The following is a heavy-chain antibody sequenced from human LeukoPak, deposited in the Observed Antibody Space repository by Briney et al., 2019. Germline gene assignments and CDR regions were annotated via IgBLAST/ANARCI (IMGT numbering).Heavy chain of an antibody. CDR1: GGSISSTIYY. CDR3: AREKGYNSNWYPFHWFDP. V-gene: IGHV4-39*07. J-gene: IGHJ5*02. Sequence: PSETLSLTCTVSGGSISSTIYYWGWIRQPPGKGLEWIGNIYYSGSTYYNPSLKSRVTISVDTSKNQFSLKLSSVTAADTAVYYCAREKGYNSNWYPFHWFDPWGQGTLVTVSS. D-gene: IGHD6-13*01. CDR2: IYYSGST.